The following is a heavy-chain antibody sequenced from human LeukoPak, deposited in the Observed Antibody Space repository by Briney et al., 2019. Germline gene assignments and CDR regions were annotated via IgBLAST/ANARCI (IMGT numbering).Heavy chain of an antibody. CDR3: AKDYCRDGNCPFPFLDS. J-gene: IGHJ4*02. D-gene: IGHD2-15*01. V-gene: IGHV3-23*01. CDR1: GFTLTNYG. Sequence: GGSLRLSCAVSGFTLTNYGVSRVRQAPGKGLEWVSIITGTGGKYYGDSVKGRFVLSRDNSKNTVYMQMSSLRAEDTATYYCAKDYCRDGNCPFPFLDSWGQGTQVTVSS. CDR2: ITGTGGK.